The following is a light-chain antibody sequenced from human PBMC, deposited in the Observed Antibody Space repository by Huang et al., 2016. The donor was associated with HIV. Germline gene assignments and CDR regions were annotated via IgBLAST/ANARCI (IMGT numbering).Light chain of an antibody. CDR2: WAS. Sequence: DIVVTQSPGSLALSLGERAAINCTSSQSVVHSSNHKNYLSWYQLKPGQAPQLLIYWASTREFGGPDRFRGTGSGTDFTLTITSLQAEDVAVYYCHQYYSSPQTFGQGTKVEV. CDR1: QSVVHSSNHKNY. V-gene: IGKV4-1*01. J-gene: IGKJ1*01. CDR3: HQYYSSPQT.